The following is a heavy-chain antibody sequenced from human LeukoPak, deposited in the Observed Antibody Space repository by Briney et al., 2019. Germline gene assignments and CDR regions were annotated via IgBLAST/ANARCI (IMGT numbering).Heavy chain of an antibody. Sequence: GGSLRLSCAASGFTFSSYGMHWVRQAPGKGLEWVAFIRYDGSNKYYADSVKGRFTISRDNSKNTLYLQMGSLRAEDMAVYYCAREAWVGLDYYCYYMDVWGKGTTVTVSS. CDR1: GFTFSSYG. D-gene: IGHD6-19*01. CDR3: AREAWVGLDYYCYYMDV. CDR2: IRYDGSNK. V-gene: IGHV3-30*02. J-gene: IGHJ6*03.